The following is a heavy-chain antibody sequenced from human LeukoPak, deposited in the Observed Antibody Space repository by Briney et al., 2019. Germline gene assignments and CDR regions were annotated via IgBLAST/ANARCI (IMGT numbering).Heavy chain of an antibody. Sequence: ASETLSLTCTVSSGSISSSSYYWGWIRQPPGKGLEWIGSIYYSGSTYYNPSLKSRVTISVDTSKNQFSLKLSSVTAADTAVYYCAGFVSESASWNAVITVDYWGQGTLVTVSS. J-gene: IGHJ4*02. V-gene: IGHV4-39*01. D-gene: IGHD3-22*01. CDR1: SGSISSSSYY. CDR2: IYYSGST. CDR3: AGFVSESASWNAVITVDY.